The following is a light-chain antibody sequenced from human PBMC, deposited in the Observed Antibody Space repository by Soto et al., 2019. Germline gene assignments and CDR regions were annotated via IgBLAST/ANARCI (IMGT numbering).Light chain of an antibody. CDR1: SSDVGGYNY. J-gene: IGLJ1*01. CDR3: CSYTTSTTSYV. CDR2: EVT. V-gene: IGLV2-14*01. Sequence: ALAQPASVSGSPGQSITISCTGTSSDVGGYNYVSWYKQHPGKAPKLIIYEVTNRPSGVSSRFSGSKSGNTASLSISGLQAEDEADYYCCSYTTSTTSYVFGTGTKVTVL.